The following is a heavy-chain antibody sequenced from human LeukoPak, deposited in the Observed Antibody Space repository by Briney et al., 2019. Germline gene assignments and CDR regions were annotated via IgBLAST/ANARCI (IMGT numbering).Heavy chain of an antibody. Sequence: SETLSLTCTVSGGSISSSSYYWGWIRQPPGKGLEWIGSIYYSGSTYYNPSLKSRVTISVDTSKNQFSLKLSSVTAADTAVYYCAREGLDYGEPLDYWGQGTLVTVSS. CDR1: GGSISSSSYY. CDR2: IYYSGST. CDR3: AREGLDYGEPLDY. D-gene: IGHD4-17*01. V-gene: IGHV4-39*07. J-gene: IGHJ4*02.